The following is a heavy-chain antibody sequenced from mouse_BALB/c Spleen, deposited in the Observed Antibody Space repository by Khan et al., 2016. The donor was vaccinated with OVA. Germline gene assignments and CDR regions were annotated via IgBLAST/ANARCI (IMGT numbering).Heavy chain of an antibody. CDR2: IYPGSGST. CDR1: GYTFTDYD. V-gene: IGHV1-77*01. D-gene: IGHD2-1*01. CDR3: AKIFYGNSYAMDY. J-gene: IGHJ4*01. Sequence: QVQVQQSGPELVKPGASVKMSCKASGYTFTDYDIRWVKQRTGQGLEWIGEIYPGSGSTYYNEKFKGKATLTADKSSNTAYMQLSSLTSEDSAVYFCAKIFYGNSYAMDYWGQGTAVTVSS.